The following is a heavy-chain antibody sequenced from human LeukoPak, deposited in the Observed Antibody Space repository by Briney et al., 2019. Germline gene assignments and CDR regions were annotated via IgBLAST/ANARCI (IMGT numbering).Heavy chain of an antibody. Sequence: GGSLRLSCAASGFTFSSYGMHWVRQAPGKGLEWVAVISYDGSNKYYADSVKGRFTISRDNSKNTLYLQMNSLRAEDTAVYYCAKRTDWSFHFDYWGQGTLVTVSS. CDR3: AKRTDWSFHFDY. D-gene: IGHD1-1*01. CDR1: GFTFSSYG. J-gene: IGHJ4*02. CDR2: ISYDGSNK. V-gene: IGHV3-30*18.